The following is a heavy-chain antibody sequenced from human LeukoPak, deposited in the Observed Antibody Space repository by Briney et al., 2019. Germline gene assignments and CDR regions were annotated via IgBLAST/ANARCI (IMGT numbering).Heavy chain of an antibody. Sequence: GGSLRLSCAASGFTFSTYAMSWVRQAPGKGLEWVSSISGHDGSTYYADSVKGRFTISRDNSKNTLYLQMNSLRAEDTAVYYCAKDQWLVPGGAFDFWGQGTMVTVSS. D-gene: IGHD6-19*01. V-gene: IGHV3-23*01. CDR1: GFTFSTYA. CDR3: AKDQWLVPGGAFDF. J-gene: IGHJ3*01. CDR2: ISGHDGST.